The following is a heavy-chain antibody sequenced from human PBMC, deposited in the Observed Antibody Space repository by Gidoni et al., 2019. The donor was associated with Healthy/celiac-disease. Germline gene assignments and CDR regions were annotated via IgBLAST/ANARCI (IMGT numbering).Heavy chain of an antibody. D-gene: IGHD1-20*01. CDR2: ISSSSSYI. CDR3: ARDTYNWNDASFDY. J-gene: IGHJ4*02. CDR1: GFTFSSYS. V-gene: IGHV3-21*01. Sequence: EVQLVESGGGLVKPGGSLRLSCAASGFTFSSYSMNWVRQAPGKGLEWVSSISSSSSYIYYADSVKGRFTISRDNAKNLLYLQMNSLRAEDTAVYYCARDTYNWNDASFDYWGQGTLVTVSS.